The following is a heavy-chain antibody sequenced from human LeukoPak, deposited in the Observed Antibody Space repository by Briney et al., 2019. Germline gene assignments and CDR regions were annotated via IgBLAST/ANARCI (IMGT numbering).Heavy chain of an antibody. D-gene: IGHD5-24*01. CDR1: GGSISSYY. Sequence: SETLSLTCTISGGSISSYYWSWIRQPPGKGLEWIGYIYYSGSTNYNPSLKSRVTISVDTSKNQFSLKLSSVTAADTAVYYCARVEMATISIDYWGQGTLVTVSS. J-gene: IGHJ4*02. CDR3: ARVEMATISIDY. CDR2: IYYSGST. V-gene: IGHV4-59*01.